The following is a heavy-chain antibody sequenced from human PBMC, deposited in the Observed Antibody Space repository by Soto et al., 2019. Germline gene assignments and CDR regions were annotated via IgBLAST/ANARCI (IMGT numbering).Heavy chain of an antibody. J-gene: IGHJ6*02. D-gene: IGHD3-10*01. CDR3: ARLRSYGSGSYYKANYYYYGMDV. V-gene: IGHV4-34*01. CDR1: GGSFSGYY. CDR2: INHSGST. Sequence: LSLTCAVYGGSFSGYYWSGIRQPPGNGLEWIGEINHSGSTNYNPSLKSRVTISVDTSKNQFSLKLSSVTAADTAVYYCARLRSYGSGSYYKANYYYYGMDVWGQGTTVTVSS.